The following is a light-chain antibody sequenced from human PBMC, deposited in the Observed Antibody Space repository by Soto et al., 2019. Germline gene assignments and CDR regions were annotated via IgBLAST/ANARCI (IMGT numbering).Light chain of an antibody. J-gene: IGKJ3*01. CDR1: QTVSTKY. CDR2: GTS. Sequence: ENVLTQSPGTLSLSPGERATLSCRASQTVSTKYVAWYQQKPGQAPRLLIYGTSSRATGIPDRFSGSGSGTDFMLTISRLETEDFAVYYCPQYGTSTGVTFGPGTKLDIK. CDR3: PQYGTSTGVT. V-gene: IGKV3-20*01.